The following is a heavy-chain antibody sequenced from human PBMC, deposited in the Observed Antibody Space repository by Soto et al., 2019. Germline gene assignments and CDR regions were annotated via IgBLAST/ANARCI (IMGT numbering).Heavy chain of an antibody. J-gene: IGHJ4*02. V-gene: IGHV4-61*01. CDR3: AREYSNSPEAFDY. D-gene: IGHD6-6*01. CDR1: GCSVTSDYYY. CDR2: IYYTGST. Sequence: PXETLSLTCTVAGCSVTSDYYYWSWIRQPPGKGLEWIGYIYYTGSTNYNPSLESRVTISLDTSRNQFSLKLSSVTAADTAVFYCAREYSNSPEAFDYWGQGALVTVSS.